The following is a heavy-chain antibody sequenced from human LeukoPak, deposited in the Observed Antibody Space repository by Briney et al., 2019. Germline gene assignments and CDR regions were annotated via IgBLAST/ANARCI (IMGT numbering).Heavy chain of an antibody. J-gene: IGHJ4*02. V-gene: IGHV4-30-4*08. CDR1: GGSISGGDYY. D-gene: IGHD3-22*01. CDR3: ARDIDSDYYDSSGYYDY. CDR2: IYYSGST. Sequence: PSETLSLTCTVSGGSISGGDYYWSWIRQPPGKGLEWIGYIYYSGSTYYNPSLKSRVTISVDTSKNQFSLKLSSVTAADTAVYYCARDIDSDYYDSSGYYDYWGQGTLVTVSS.